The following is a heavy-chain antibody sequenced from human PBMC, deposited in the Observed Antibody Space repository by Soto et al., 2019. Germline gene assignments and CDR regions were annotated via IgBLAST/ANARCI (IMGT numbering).Heavy chain of an antibody. Sequence: GGSLRLSCAASGFTFRSFTMDWVRQAPGKGLEWVSTISSNSAYIYYTDALRGRFTISRDNAKNSLRLQMNSLRAEDTAVYYCTRDASRDSSARGWFDPWGPGTLVTVSS. CDR2: ISSNSAYI. V-gene: IGHV3-21*01. CDR3: TRDASRDSSARGWFDP. J-gene: IGHJ5*02. D-gene: IGHD6-13*01. CDR1: GFTFRSFT.